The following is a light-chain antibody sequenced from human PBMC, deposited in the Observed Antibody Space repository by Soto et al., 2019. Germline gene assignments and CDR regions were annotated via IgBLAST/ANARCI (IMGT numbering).Light chain of an antibody. CDR3: QQYGSSPRT. J-gene: IGKJ1*01. V-gene: IGKV3-20*01. Sequence: EIVLTQSPGTLSLSPGERATLSCRASQSVSSSSLAWYQQKPGQAPRLLIYGASNRPTGIPDRFSGSGSGTDFTLTISRLEPEDFVVYYCQQYGSSPRTFGQGTTVEIK. CDR2: GAS. CDR1: QSVSSSS.